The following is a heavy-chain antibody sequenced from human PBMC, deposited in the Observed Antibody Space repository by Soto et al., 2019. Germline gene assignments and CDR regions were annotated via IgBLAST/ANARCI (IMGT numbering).Heavy chain of an antibody. V-gene: IGHV4-34*01. Sequence: LSLTCAVYGGSFSGYYWSWIRQPPGKGLEWIGEINHSGSTNYNPSLKSRVTISVDTSKNQFSLKLSSVTAADTAVYYCARARIVVVPAARYNWFDPWGQGTLVTVSS. D-gene: IGHD2-2*01. CDR3: ARARIVVVPAARYNWFDP. CDR1: GGSFSGYY. J-gene: IGHJ5*02. CDR2: INHSGST.